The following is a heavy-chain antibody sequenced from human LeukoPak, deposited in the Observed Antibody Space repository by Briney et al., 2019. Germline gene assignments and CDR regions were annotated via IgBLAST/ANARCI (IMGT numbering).Heavy chain of an antibody. CDR3: ARAPVTSCRGAYCYPFDY. CDR1: GFTFSSYW. V-gene: IGHV3-23*01. CDR2: TSSSDAGT. J-gene: IGHJ4*02. Sequence: PGGSLRLSCAASGFTFSSYWMHWVRQAPGKGLEWVSATSSSDAGTYHADSVRGRFTISRDNSKNTLYLQMNSLRVEDAAVYYCARAPVTSCRGAYCYPFDYWGQGTLVTISS. D-gene: IGHD2-21*01.